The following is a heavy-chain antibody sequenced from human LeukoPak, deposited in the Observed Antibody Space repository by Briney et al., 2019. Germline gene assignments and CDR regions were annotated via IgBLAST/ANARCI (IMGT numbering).Heavy chain of an antibody. CDR1: GFTLSSYA. CDR3: ATVTYYYDSSGFPVP. CDR2: ISGSGGST. V-gene: IGHV3-23*01. J-gene: IGHJ5*02. D-gene: IGHD3-22*01. Sequence: PGGSLRLSCAASGFTLSSYAMSWVRQAQGKGLEWGSAISGSGGSTYYADSVKGRFTISRDNSKNTLYLQMNSLRAEDTAVYYCATVTYYYDSSGFPVPWGQGTLVTVSS.